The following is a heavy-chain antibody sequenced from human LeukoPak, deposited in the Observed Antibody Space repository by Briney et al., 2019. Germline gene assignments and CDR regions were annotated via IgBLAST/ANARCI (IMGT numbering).Heavy chain of an antibody. J-gene: IGHJ5*02. V-gene: IGHV4-4*07. CDR2: ICTSGST. D-gene: IGHD2-15*01. CDR3: ARDTLVVVAATRGNWFDP. Sequence: SEALSLTCTVSGGSISSYYWSWIRQPAGKGLEWIGRICTSGSTNYNPSLKSRVTMSVDTSKNQFSLKLSSVTAADTAVYYCARDTLVVVAATRGNWFDPWGQGTLVTVSS. CDR1: GGSISSYY.